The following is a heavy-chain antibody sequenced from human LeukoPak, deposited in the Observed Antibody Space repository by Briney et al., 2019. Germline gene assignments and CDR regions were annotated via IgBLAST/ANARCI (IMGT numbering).Heavy chain of an antibody. CDR3: ARGGVVVVAAIA. D-gene: IGHD2-15*01. Sequence: GGSLRLSCAASGFTFSTYSMNWVRQAPGKGLEWVSSISSSSSYIYYADSVKGRFTISRDNAKNSLYLQMNSLRAEDTAVYYCARGGVVVVAAIAWGQGTLVTVSS. V-gene: IGHV3-21*01. CDR1: GFTFSTYS. CDR2: ISSSSSYI. J-gene: IGHJ5*02.